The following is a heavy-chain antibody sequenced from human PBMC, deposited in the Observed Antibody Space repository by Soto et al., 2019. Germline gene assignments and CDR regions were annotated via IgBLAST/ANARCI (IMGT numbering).Heavy chain of an antibody. CDR3: AREMGPLYSSGWYNPAGGFDY. Sequence: GGSLRLSCAASGFTFSSHTMHWVRQAPGKGLEWLSLMSHDGNIKFYADSVKGRFTISRDNSKNKLYLQMTSLRAEDKAVYYCAREMGPLYSSGWYNPAGGFDYWGQGTLVTVSS. V-gene: IGHV3-30-3*01. CDR2: MSHDGNIK. J-gene: IGHJ4*02. D-gene: IGHD6-19*01. CDR1: GFTFSSHT.